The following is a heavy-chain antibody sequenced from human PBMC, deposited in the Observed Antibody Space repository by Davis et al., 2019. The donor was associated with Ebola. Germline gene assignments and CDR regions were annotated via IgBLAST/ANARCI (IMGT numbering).Heavy chain of an antibody. CDR1: GYSISSGYY. J-gene: IGHJ4*02. D-gene: IGHD6-6*01. V-gene: IGHV4-38-2*01. CDR3: AGQGSSSVY. Sequence: GSLRLSCAVSGYSISSGYYWGWIRQPPGKGLEWIGSIYYSGSTYYNPSLKSRVTISVDTSKNQFSLKLSSVTAADTAVYYCAGQGSSSVYWGQGTLVTVSS. CDR2: IYYSGST.